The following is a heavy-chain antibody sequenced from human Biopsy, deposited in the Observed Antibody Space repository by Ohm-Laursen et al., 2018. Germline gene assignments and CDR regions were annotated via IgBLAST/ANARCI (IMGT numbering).Heavy chain of an antibody. J-gene: IGHJ5*02. CDR1: GGSISTSTTYY. Sequence: PSDTLSLTCAVTGGSISTSTTYYWAWLRPPPGKGLEWIGSIYNSETTFYNPSFKSRVAISVDTSTNQFSLKVSSVTAADTALYYCARHPTGFWFDPWGHGTLVTVSS. CDR3: ARHPTGFWFDP. V-gene: IGHV4-39*01. CDR2: IYNSETT.